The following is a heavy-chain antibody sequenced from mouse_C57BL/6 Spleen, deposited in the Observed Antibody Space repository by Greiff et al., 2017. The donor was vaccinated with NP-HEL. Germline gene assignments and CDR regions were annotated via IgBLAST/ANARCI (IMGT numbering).Heavy chain of an antibody. CDR2: ISSGSSTT. Sequence: DVQLVESGGGLVKPGGSLKLSCAASGFTFSDYGMHWVRQAPEKGLEWVAYISSGSSTTYYADTVKGRFTIARENAKNTLFLQMNSLRAEDTAMYYCARLRGYYYAMDDWGQGTSVTVSS. J-gene: IGHJ4*01. CDR1: GFTFSDYG. D-gene: IGHD2-4*01. CDR3: ARLRGYYYAMDD. V-gene: IGHV5-17*01.